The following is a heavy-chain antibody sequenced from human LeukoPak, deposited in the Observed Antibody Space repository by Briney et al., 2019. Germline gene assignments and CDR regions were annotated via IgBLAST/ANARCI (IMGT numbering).Heavy chain of an antibody. CDR1: GFTFSRYW. D-gene: IGHD3-9*01. J-gene: IGHJ4*02. Sequence: GGSLRLSCVASGFTFSRYWIHWVRQAPGKGLVWVSRINSDGRSTNYADSVKGRFSISRDNAENTLYLQMSSLRVEDTAVYYCLRGADTGYSSDSWGQGTLVTVSS. CDR2: INSDGRST. CDR3: LRGADTGYSSDS. V-gene: IGHV3-74*01.